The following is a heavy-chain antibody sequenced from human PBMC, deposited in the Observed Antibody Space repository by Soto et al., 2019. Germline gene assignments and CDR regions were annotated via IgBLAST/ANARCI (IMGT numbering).Heavy chain of an antibody. D-gene: IGHD3-10*01. CDR3: ARDSTSIRGALEQIDY. CDR1: GYTFTSYA. J-gene: IGHJ4*02. CDR2: INAGKGNT. V-gene: IGHV1-3*01. Sequence: QVQLVQSGAEVKKPGASVKVSCKASGYTFTSYAMHWVRQAPGQRLEGMGWINAGKGNTKYSQKFQGRVTITRDTSASTAYMELSSLRSEDTAVYYCARDSTSIRGALEQIDYWGQGTLVTVSS.